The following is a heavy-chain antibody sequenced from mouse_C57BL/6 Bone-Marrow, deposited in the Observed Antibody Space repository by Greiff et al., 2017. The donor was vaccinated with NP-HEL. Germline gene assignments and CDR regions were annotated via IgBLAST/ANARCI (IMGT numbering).Heavy chain of an antibody. D-gene: IGHD1-1*01. CDR2: IDPSDSET. V-gene: IGHV1-52*01. J-gene: IGHJ4*01. Sequence: QVQLQQPGAELVRPGSSVKLSCKASGYTFTSYWMHWVKQRPIQGLEWIGNIDPSDSETHYNQKFKDKATLTVDKSSSTAYMQLSSLTSEDSAVYYCARGGSYYGSSYYYAMDYWGQGTSVTVSS. CDR1: GYTFTSYW. CDR3: ARGGSYYGSSYYYAMDY.